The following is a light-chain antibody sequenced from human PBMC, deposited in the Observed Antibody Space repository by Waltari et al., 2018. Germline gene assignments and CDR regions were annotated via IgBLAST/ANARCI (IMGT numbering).Light chain of an antibody. J-gene: IGLJ2*01. Sequence: SYEVIQPPSVSVSPGQTATITCSGDKLGGRPPPWYPQRPGQSPVLLILQSSRRSSGVPERFAGSHSGNTATLTISGTQTVDEADYYCQAWDRDGAVFGDGTKLTVL. CDR2: QSS. V-gene: IGLV3-1*01. CDR1: KLGGRP. CDR3: QAWDRDGAV.